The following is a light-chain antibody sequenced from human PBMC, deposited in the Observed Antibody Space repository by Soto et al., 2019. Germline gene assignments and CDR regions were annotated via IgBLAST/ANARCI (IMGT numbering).Light chain of an antibody. Sequence: ENVLTQSPGTLSLSQGEGATLSCRASQSVTKNFLAWYQQKPGQAPRLLIYGASSRPGGIPDRFSGSGSGTDFTLTIPRLETEDFAVYYCQQYGSSPYTFGQGTK. CDR3: QQYGSSPYT. CDR1: QSVTKNF. J-gene: IGKJ2*01. V-gene: IGKV3-20*01. CDR2: GAS.